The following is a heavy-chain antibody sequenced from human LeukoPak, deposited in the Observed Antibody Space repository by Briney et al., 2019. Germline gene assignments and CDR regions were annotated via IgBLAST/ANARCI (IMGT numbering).Heavy chain of an antibody. Sequence: GGSLRLSCAASGFTFSNYAMNWVRQAPGKGLEWVSLISGDGGSTYYADSVKGRFTISRDNSKNSLYLQMNSLRTEDTALYYCANGVVATDPFDYWGQGTLVTVSS. V-gene: IGHV3-43*02. CDR3: ANGVVATDPFDY. J-gene: IGHJ4*02. D-gene: IGHD5-12*01. CDR2: ISGDGGST. CDR1: GFTFSNYA.